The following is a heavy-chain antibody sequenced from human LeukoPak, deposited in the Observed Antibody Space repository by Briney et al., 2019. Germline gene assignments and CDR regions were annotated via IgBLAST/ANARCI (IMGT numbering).Heavy chain of an antibody. Sequence: SETLSLTCTVSGGSISSYYWSWIRQPPGKGLEWIGYIYYSGSTNYNPSLKSRVTISVDTSKNQFSLKLSSVTAADTAVYYCARETIAAAENWFDPWGQGTLVTVSS. CDR3: ARETIAAAENWFDP. V-gene: IGHV4-59*01. CDR1: GGSISSYY. J-gene: IGHJ5*02. CDR2: IYYSGST. D-gene: IGHD6-13*01.